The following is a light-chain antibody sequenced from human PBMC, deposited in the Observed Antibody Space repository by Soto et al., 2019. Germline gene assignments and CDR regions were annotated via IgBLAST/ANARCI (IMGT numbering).Light chain of an antibody. V-gene: IGLV1-40*01. J-gene: IGLJ1*01. CDR3: QSYDSNLSGFV. CDR2: DNT. Sequence: QSVLTQPPSVSGAPGQRVTTSCTGSSSNLGTFSDVHWYQQLPGTAPKVLIFDNTNRPSGVPDRFSGSKSGTSASLAIAGLQAEDEADYYCQSYDSNLSGFVFGTGTKLTVL. CDR1: SSNLGTFSD.